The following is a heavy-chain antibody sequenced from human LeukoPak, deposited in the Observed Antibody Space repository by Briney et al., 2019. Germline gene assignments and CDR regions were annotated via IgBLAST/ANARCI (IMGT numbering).Heavy chain of an antibody. CDR3: AKGLRLETWFDP. CDR1: GDSVSSTSVA. D-gene: IGHD5-12*01. Sequence: SQTLSLTCAISGDSVSSTSVAWNWIRQSTSRGLEWLGRTYYRTKWYYEYAVSVKSRVAINPDTSKNQFSLQLNSVTPEDTAVYYCAKGLRLETWFDPWGQGTLVTVSS. CDR2: TYYRTKWYY. J-gene: IGHJ5*02. V-gene: IGHV6-1*01.